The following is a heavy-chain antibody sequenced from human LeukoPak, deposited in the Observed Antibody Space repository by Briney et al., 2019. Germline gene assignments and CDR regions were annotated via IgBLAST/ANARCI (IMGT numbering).Heavy chain of an antibody. J-gene: IGHJ4*02. CDR2: INHSGST. Sequence: SETLSLTCAVYGGSFSGYYWSWIRQPPGKGLEWIGEINHSGSTNYNPSPKSRVTISVDTSKNQFSLKLSSVTAADTAVYYCARDNTAYYYDSSPIYYFDYWGQGTLVTVSS. CDR3: ARDNTAYYYDSSPIYYFDY. CDR1: GGSFSGYY. D-gene: IGHD3-22*01. V-gene: IGHV4-34*01.